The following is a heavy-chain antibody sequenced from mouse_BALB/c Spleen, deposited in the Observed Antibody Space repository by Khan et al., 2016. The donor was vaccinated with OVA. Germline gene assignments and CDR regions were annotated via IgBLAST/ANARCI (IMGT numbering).Heavy chain of an antibody. CDR3: VRSCHYSSSRWLAY. D-gene: IGHD1-1*01. CDR2: IDPADIYT. Sequence: QVQLQQSGAELVKPGASVKLSCKASGYSLTSYWLHWAKQRPGQGLEWIGEIDPADIYTNYNQKFKGKATVNVYKAPRTTYMQLSSLTSAASAFFYCVRSCHYSSSRWLAYWGPGTLVTVAA. V-gene: IGHV1-69*02. J-gene: IGHJ3*01. CDR1: GYSLTSYW.